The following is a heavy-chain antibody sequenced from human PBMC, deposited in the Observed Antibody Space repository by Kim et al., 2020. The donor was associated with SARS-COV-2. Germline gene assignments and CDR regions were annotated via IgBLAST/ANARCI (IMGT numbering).Heavy chain of an antibody. CDR1: GYSFTNYW. CDR3: ARQYSYGSGSNREYFQH. Sequence: GESLKISCKGSGYSFTNYWIGWVRQIPGKGLEWMGIIYPGDSDTRYSPSFQGQVTISADKSIGAAYLQWSSLRASDSAIYYCARQYSYGSGSNREYFQHWGQGTLVTVSS. D-gene: IGHD3-10*01. J-gene: IGHJ1*01. V-gene: IGHV5-51*01. CDR2: IYPGDSDT.